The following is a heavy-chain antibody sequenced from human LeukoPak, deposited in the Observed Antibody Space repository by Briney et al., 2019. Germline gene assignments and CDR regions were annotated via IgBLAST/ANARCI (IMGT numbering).Heavy chain of an antibody. V-gene: IGHV4-39*01. J-gene: IGHJ4*02. CDR1: GGSISTTNYY. Sequence: PSETLSLTCTVSGGSISTTNYYWGWIRQSPGKGLEWFGCVYYSGSTYYNPSLKSRFTISVDTSKNQFSLKLSSVTAADTAVYYCVNYYDSSDYQQPNHFDYWGQGTLVTVSS. CDR2: VYYSGST. D-gene: IGHD3-22*01. CDR3: VNYYDSSDYQQPNHFDY.